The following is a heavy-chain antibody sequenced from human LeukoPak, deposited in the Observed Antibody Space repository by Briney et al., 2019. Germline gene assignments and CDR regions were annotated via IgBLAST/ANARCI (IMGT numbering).Heavy chain of an antibody. V-gene: IGHV1-2*06. J-gene: IGHJ4*02. CDR1: GYTFSAYF. Sequence: GASVKVFCKASGYTFSAYFIHWVRQAAGQRLEWMGRINADSGGPEYPPNFQGRVTMTRDTSTRTASMELSRLTSDDTAVYYCARDLSSTPNWELDYWGQGTLVTVSS. CDR3: ARDLSSTPNWELDY. D-gene: IGHD1-26*01. CDR2: INADSGGP.